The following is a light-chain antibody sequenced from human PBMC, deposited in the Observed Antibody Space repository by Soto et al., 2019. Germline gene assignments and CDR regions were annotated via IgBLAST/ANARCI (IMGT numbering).Light chain of an antibody. J-gene: IGKJ4*01. Sequence: EIVMTQSPATLSVSPGERATLSCRASQSVSSNLAWYQQKPGQAPRLLIYGASTRATGIPARFSGSGSGTEFTLTISSLQSEDFAVYYCQQYNNSPPGLTFGGGTKVEIK. CDR1: QSVSSN. CDR2: GAS. CDR3: QQYNNSPPGLT. V-gene: IGKV3-15*01.